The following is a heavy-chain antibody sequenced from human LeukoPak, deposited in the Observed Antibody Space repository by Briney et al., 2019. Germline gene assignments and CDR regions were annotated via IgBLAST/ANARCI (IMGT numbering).Heavy chain of an antibody. J-gene: IGHJ4*02. CDR2: IGGTGGNI. CDR3: VRDNYSYRLDV. D-gene: IGHD2-21*01. Sequence: GGSVRLSCAASGLSFSNYAMYWVRQAPGKGLEWVSAIGGTGGNIFYTDSVKGRFTISRDNSKNTLYLHMNSLRAEDTAIYYCVRDNYSYRLDVWGQGTLVTVSS. CDR1: GLSFSNYA. V-gene: IGHV3-23*01.